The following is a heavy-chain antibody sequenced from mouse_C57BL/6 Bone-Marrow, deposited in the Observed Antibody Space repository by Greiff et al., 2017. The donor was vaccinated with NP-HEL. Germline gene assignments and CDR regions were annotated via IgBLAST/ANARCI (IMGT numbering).Heavy chain of an antibody. CDR2: IYPGDGDT. D-gene: IGHD1-1*01. CDR1: GYAFSSYW. V-gene: IGHV1-80*01. Sequence: VQRVESGAELVKPGASVKISCKASGYAFSSYWMNWVKERPGKGLEWIGQIYPGDGDTKYNGKFKGKATLTADKSSSTAYMQVSSLTSEDSAVYFCARGDYGRSRFGYAMDDWGQGTSGTVAS. CDR3: ARGDYGRSRFGYAMDD. J-gene: IGHJ4*01.